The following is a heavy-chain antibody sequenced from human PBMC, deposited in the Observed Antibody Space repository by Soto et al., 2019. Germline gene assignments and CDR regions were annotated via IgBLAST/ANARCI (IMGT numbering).Heavy chain of an antibody. CDR2: ISYDGSNK. J-gene: IGHJ5*02. CDR3: AKDSTRDFWSGFPGWFDP. V-gene: IGHV3-30*18. CDR1: GFTLSSYG. D-gene: IGHD3-3*01. Sequence: LRLSCAASGFTLSSYGMHWVRQAPGKGMEWVAVISYDGSNKYYADSVKGRFTISRDNSKNTLYLQMNSLRAEDTAVYYCAKDSTRDFWSGFPGWFDPSGQGTLVTVSS.